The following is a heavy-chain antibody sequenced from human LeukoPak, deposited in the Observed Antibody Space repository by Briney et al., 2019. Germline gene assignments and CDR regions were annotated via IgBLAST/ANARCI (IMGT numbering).Heavy chain of an antibody. V-gene: IGHV2-70*11. Sequence: SGPTLVNPTQTLTLTCTFSGFSLSTSGMCVSWIRQPPGKALEWLTRIDWDDDKYYSTSLKTRLTISKDTSKNQVVLTMTNMDPVDTATYYCARIRIAAALDYYYYYMDVWGKGTTVTISS. CDR2: IDWDDDK. D-gene: IGHD6-13*01. CDR1: GFSLSTSGMC. CDR3: ARIRIAAALDYYYYYMDV. J-gene: IGHJ6*03.